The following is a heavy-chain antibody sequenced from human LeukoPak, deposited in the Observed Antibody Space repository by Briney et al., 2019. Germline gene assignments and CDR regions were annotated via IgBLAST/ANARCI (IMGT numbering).Heavy chain of an antibody. Sequence: SETLSLTCTVSGGSISNSAYYWTWIRQHPVKGLEWIGYIYYSGSTYYNPSLKSRMTISVDTSKNQFSLKLSSVTAADTAVYYCATGRGSGSYYYWGQGALVTVSS. CDR2: IYYSGST. D-gene: IGHD3-10*01. V-gene: IGHV4-31*03. CDR3: ATGRGSGSYYY. CDR1: GGSISNSAYY. J-gene: IGHJ4*02.